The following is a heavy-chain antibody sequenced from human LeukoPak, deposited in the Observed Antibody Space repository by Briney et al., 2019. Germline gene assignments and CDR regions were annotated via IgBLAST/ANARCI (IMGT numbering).Heavy chain of an antibody. V-gene: IGHV1-46*01. D-gene: IGHD3-9*01. CDR2: INPSGGST. J-gene: IGHJ4*02. CDR3: ARASLYDNFDS. CDR1: GYTFTSYF. Sequence: VASVKVSCKASGYTFTSYFLHWVRQAPGQGLEWMAMINPSGGSTRYPQKFQGRVTVTRDTSTSTVYMELSSLRREDTAGYFCARASLYDNFDSWGQGTLVTVSS.